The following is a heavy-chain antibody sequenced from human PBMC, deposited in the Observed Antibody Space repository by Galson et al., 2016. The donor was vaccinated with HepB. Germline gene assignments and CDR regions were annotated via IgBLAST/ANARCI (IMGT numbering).Heavy chain of an antibody. CDR1: GFTVSNNY. Sequence: SLRLSCAASGFTVSNNYMTWVRQAPGKGLEWVSLIYSGGSTYYADSVTGRFTISRDNSKNTLYLQMNSLRAEDTAVYFCARGGVANCGGDCYSKYFDYWGQGTLVSVSS. CDR2: IYSGGST. CDR3: ARGGVANCGGDCYSKYFDY. D-gene: IGHD2-21*02. V-gene: IGHV3-53*01. J-gene: IGHJ4*02.